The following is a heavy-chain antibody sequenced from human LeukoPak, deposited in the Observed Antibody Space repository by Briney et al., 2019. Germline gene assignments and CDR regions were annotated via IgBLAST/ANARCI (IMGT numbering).Heavy chain of an antibody. CDR1: GFTFSSYA. CDR2: ISGSGGST. D-gene: IGHD6-13*01. CDR3: AKTAAAGPYYYYGMDV. Sequence: GGSLRLSCAASGFTFSSYAMSWVRQAPGKGLEWVSAISGSGGSTYYADSVKGRFTITRDNSKNTLYLQMNSLRAEDTAVYYCAKTAAAGPYYYYGMDVWGQGTTVTVSS. J-gene: IGHJ6*02. V-gene: IGHV3-23*01.